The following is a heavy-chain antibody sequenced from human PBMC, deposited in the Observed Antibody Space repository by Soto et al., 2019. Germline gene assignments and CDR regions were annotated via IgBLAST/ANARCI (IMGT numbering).Heavy chain of an antibody. V-gene: IGHV3-74*01. CDR2: IKGDEITT. J-gene: IGHJ4*02. Sequence: EVQLVESGENLVQPGGSLRLSCAASGFTFSNYWIHWVRQAPGKGRVWVSRIKGDEITTNYADSVKGRFTISRDNAKNTGFLQMHSLRAEDTALYYCARGLYGAYGQDFWGQGILVTVSS. CDR3: ARGLYGAYGQDF. D-gene: IGHD4-17*01. CDR1: GFTFSNYW.